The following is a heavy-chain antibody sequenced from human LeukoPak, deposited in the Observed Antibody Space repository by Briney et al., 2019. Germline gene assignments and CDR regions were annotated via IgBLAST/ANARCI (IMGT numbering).Heavy chain of an antibody. J-gene: IGHJ3*02. Sequence: GGSLRLSCAASGFTFSTYSMNWVRQAPGKGLEWVSYITSSSSTIYYADSVKGRFTISRDNSKNSLYLQMNSLRTEDTALYYCAKVTIFGWGNAFDIWGQGTMVTVSS. CDR3: AKVTIFGWGNAFDI. V-gene: IGHV3-48*04. D-gene: IGHD3-3*01. CDR1: GFTFSTYS. CDR2: ITSSSSTI.